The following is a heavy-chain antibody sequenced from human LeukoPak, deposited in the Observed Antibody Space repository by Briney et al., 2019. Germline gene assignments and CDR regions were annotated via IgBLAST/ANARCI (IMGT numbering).Heavy chain of an antibody. CDR3: ARGRYSSSWYTWFDP. J-gene: IGHJ5*02. V-gene: IGHV4-59*07. CDR1: GGSISSYY. D-gene: IGHD6-13*01. Sequence: SDTLSLTCTVSGGSISSYYWSWIRQPPGKGLEWIGYIYYSGSTNYNPSLKSRVTISVDTSKNQFSLKLSSVTAADTAVYYCARGRYSSSWYTWFDPWGQGTLVTVSS. CDR2: IYYSGST.